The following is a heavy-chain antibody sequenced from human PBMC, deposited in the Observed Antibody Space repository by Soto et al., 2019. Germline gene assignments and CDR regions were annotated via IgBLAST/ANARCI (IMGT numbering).Heavy chain of an antibody. CDR2: IIPIFGTA. CDR1: GGTFSSYA. V-gene: IGHV1-69*13. D-gene: IGHD3-10*01. J-gene: IGHJ6*02. CDR3: AREYYGSGSYPAYYYYGMDV. Sequence: GASVKVSCKASGGTFSSYAISWVRQAPGQGLEWLGGIIPIFGTANYAQKFQGRVTITADESTSTAYMELSSLRSEDTAVYYCAREYYGSGSYPAYYYYGMDVWGQGTTVTVSS.